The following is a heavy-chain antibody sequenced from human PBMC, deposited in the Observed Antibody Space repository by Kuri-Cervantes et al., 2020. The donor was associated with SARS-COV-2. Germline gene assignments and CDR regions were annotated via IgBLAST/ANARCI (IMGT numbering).Heavy chain of an antibody. CDR1: GGSFSGYY. Sequence: SETLSLTCAVYGGSFSGYYWSWIRQPPGKGLEWIGYIYYSGSTNYNPSLKSRVTISVDTSKNQFSLKLSSVTAADTAVYYCARGYGYQLLGLSYFDYWGQGTLVTVSS. V-gene: IGHV4-59*01. D-gene: IGHD2-2*01. J-gene: IGHJ4*02. CDR3: ARGYGYQLLGLSYFDY. CDR2: IYYSGST.